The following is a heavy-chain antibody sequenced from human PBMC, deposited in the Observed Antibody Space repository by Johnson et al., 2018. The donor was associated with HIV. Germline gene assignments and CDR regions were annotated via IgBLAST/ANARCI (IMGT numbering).Heavy chain of an antibody. CDR3: AIDGVSSSGYQPVAFDI. Sequence: VQLVESGGVAVQPGGSLRLSCAASGFSFDDYAMHWVRQAPGKGLEWVSLISWDGGNTYYADSVKGRFIISSDNSKKSLYLQMNSLRAEDTAVYYCAIDGVSSSGYQPVAFDILGQGTMVTVSS. J-gene: IGHJ3*02. D-gene: IGHD3-22*01. CDR2: ISWDGGNT. CDR1: GFSFDDYA. V-gene: IGHV3-43D*03.